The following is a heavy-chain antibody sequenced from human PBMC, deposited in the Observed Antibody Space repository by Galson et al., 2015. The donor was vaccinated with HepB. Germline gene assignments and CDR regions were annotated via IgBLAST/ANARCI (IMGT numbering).Heavy chain of an antibody. CDR1: GFTFSDYY. J-gene: IGHJ6*02. Sequence: SLRLSCAASGFTFSDYYMSWIRQAPGKGLEWVSYISSSSSYTNYADSVKGRFTISRDNAKNSLYLQMNSLRAEDTAVYYCARERITIFGVVIDHYYYYGMDVWGQGTTVTVSS. CDR3: ARERITIFGVVIDHYYYYGMDV. V-gene: IGHV3-11*06. CDR2: ISSSSSYT. D-gene: IGHD3-3*01.